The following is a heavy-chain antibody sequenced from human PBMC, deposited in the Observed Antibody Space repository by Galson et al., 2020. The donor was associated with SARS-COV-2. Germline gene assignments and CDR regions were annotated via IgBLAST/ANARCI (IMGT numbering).Heavy chain of an antibody. J-gene: IGHJ4*02. CDR2: IDPSDSYS. D-gene: IGHD1-26*01. Sequence: HGESLKISCQGSGYTFTSYWISWVRHMPGKGLECLGRIDPSDSYSHFSPSFQGHVTISIDKSSNTAYLQWDSLKASDTAMYFCARESTVNFDLWGQGTLVTVSS. CDR3: ARESTVNFDL. CDR1: GYTFTSYW. V-gene: IGHV5-10-1*01.